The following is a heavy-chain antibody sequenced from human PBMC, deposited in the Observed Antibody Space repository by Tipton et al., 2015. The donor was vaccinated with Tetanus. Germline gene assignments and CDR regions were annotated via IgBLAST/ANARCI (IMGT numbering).Heavy chain of an antibody. J-gene: IGHJ4*02. D-gene: IGHD3-9*01. CDR1: GGSINNYY. CDR2: ISYSGST. CDR3: ARHAGAGATIWGPDY. V-gene: IGHV4-59*08. Sequence: TLSLTCTVSGGSINNYYWSWIRQPPGKGLEWIGYISYSGSTNSNPSLKSRVTISVDASKNQFSLELTSVTAADTAVYYCARHAGAGATIWGPDYWGQGTLLTVSS.